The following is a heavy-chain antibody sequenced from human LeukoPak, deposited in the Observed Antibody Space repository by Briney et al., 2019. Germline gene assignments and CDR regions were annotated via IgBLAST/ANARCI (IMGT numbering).Heavy chain of an antibody. J-gene: IGHJ4*02. Sequence: GGSLRLSCAASGFTFSSYAMSWVRQAPGKGLEWVSAISGSGGSTYNADSVKGRFTISRGNSKNTLYLQMNSLRAEDTAVYYCAKAGYSGSYPTFDDYWGQGTLVTVSS. CDR1: GFTFSSYA. CDR3: AKAGYSGSYPTFDDY. D-gene: IGHD1-26*01. V-gene: IGHV3-23*01. CDR2: ISGSGGST.